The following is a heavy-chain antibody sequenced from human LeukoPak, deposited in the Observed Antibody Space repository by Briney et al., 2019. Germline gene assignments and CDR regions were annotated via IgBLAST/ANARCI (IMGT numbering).Heavy chain of an antibody. D-gene: IGHD7-27*01. CDR3: VRDGDDFNFDS. CDR1: GFTLRSYW. CDR2: VIRDGSFT. J-gene: IGHJ5*01. Sequence: GGSLRLSCAASGFTLRSYWMHWVRQAPGKGLEWVSRVIRDGSFTNYADSVKGRFTISRDNAKNTLYLQMSSLRAEDTAVYFCVRDGDDFNFDSWGQGSLVTVSS. V-gene: IGHV3-74*01.